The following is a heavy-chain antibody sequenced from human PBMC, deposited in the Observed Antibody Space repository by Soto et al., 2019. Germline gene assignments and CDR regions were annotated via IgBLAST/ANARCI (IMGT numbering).Heavy chain of an antibody. CDR3: ARSSSTRPRYYSYGMDV. V-gene: IGHV4-34*01. CDR2: INHSGST. CDR1: GGSFSGYY. Sequence: PSETLSLTCAVYGGSFSGYYWSWIRQPPGKGLEWIGEINHSGSTNYNPSLKSRVTISVDTSKNQFSLKLSSVTAADTAVYYCARSSSTRPRYYSYGMDVWGQGTTVTVSS. D-gene: IGHD6-6*01. J-gene: IGHJ6*02.